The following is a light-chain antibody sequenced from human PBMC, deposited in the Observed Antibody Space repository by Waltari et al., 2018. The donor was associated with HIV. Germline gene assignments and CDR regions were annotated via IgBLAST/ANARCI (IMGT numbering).Light chain of an antibody. CDR2: DVD. CDR1: SSDISTYSF. CDR3: SSYTTTNTVV. V-gene: IGLV2-14*03. J-gene: IGLJ2*01. Sequence: PASVSGSPGQSITISCTGTSSDISTYSFVSWYQKHPDKAPKLLIYDVDNRPSGVSRRFSGSKSGDTASLTISSIQADDEADYYCSSYTTTNTVVFGGGTKFTVL.